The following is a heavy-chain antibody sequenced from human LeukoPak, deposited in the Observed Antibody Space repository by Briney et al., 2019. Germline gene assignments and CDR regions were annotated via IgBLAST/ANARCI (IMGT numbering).Heavy chain of an antibody. V-gene: IGHV4-34*01. CDR3: ARGGYWNDDY. J-gene: IGHJ4*02. D-gene: IGHD1-1*01. Sequence: SETLSLTCAVYGGSFSGYYWSWIRQPPGKGLEWIGEINHSGSTNYNPSLKSRVTISVDTSKNQFSLKLSPVTAADTAVYYCARGGYWNDDYWGQGTLVTVSS. CDR1: GGSFSGYY. CDR2: INHSGST.